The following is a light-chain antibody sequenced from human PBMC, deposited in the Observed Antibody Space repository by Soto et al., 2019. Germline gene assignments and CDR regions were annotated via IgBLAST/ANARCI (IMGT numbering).Light chain of an antibody. CDR1: SSDLRDSDF. CDR2: EVT. V-gene: IGLV2-8*01. CDR3: SSYADFNNVL. J-gene: IGLJ3*02. Sequence: QSALTQPPSASGSPGQSVTISCTGTSSDLRDSDFISWYQLYPGKAPKLMIYEVTKRPSGVPDRFSGSKSVNMAYLTVSGLQAEDVAEYYCSSYADFNNVLFGGGTKLTVL.